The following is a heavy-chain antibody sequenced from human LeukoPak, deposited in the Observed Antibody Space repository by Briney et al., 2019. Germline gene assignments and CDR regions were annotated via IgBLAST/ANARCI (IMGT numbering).Heavy chain of an antibody. CDR1: GGTFSSYA. CDR2: INTNTGNP. J-gene: IGHJ6*03. CDR3: AGSGSYYLSYYYYMDV. D-gene: IGHD1-26*01. V-gene: IGHV7-4-1*02. Sequence: ASVKVSCKASGGTFSSYAISWVRQAPGQGLEWMGWINTNTGNPTYAQGFTGRFVFSLDTSVSTAYLQISSLKAEDTAVYYCAGSGSYYLSYYYYMDVWGKGTTVTVSS.